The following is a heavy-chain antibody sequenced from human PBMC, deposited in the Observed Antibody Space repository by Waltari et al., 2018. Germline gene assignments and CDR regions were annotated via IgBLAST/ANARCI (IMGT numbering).Heavy chain of an antibody. CDR1: GRSISSSSYY. CDR2: IYYSGST. D-gene: IGHD1-7*01. CDR3: ARHFNWNYAVDY. Sequence: QLQLQESGPGLVKPAETLSLTCTVSGRSISSSSYYWGWIRQPPGKGLEWIGSIYYSGSTYYNPALKSRVTISVDTSKNQFSLKLSSVTAADTAVYYCARHFNWNYAVDYWGQGTLVTVSS. V-gene: IGHV4-39*01. J-gene: IGHJ4*02.